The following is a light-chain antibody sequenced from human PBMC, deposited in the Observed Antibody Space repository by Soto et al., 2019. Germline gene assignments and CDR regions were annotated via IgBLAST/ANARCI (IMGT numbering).Light chain of an antibody. CDR2: EVK. J-gene: IGLJ3*02. CDR1: SSDVGGYKY. Sequence: QSALTQPASVSGSPGQSITISCTGTSSDVGGYKYVSWYQQHPGKAPKLMIYEVKSRPSGVSNRFSGSKSGNTASLTISGLQAEDEADYYCSSLTTSDTWVFGGGTKLTVL. CDR3: SSLTTSDTWV. V-gene: IGLV2-14*01.